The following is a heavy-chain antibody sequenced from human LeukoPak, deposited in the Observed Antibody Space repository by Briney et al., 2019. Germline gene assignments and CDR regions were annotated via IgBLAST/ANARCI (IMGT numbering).Heavy chain of an antibody. J-gene: IGHJ4*02. CDR1: GFTFSSHW. CDR3: ASAPDY. CDR2: INSDGSST. Sequence: EGSLRLSCAASGFTFSSHWMHWVRQAPGKGPVWVSRINSDGSSTSYADSVKGRFTISRDNAKNTLYLQMNSLRAEDTAVYYCASAPDYWGQGTLVTVSS. V-gene: IGHV3-74*01.